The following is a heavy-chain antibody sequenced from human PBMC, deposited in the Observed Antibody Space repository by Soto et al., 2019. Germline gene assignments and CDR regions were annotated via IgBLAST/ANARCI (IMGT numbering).Heavy chain of an antibody. CDR2: IYYSGVP. V-gene: IGHV4-31*03. J-gene: IGHJ4*02. Sequence: QMQLQESGPGLVKPSQTLSLTCTVSGDSISSGGYHWTWIRHHPGKGLGWIGCIYYSGVPFYNPSLKSRTTISVDTSKNQFSLKMTSVTAADTAVYYCARDRRGGATVTTLDYWGQGTLVAVSS. D-gene: IGHD4-17*01. CDR1: GDSISSGGYH. CDR3: ARDRRGGATVTTLDY.